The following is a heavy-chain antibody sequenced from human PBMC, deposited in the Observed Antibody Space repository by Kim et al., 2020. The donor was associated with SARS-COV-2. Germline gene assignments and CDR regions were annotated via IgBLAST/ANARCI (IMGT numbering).Heavy chain of an antibody. J-gene: IGHJ4*02. CDR3: ARGGAAWSNFDY. V-gene: IGHV4-30-2*01. CDR1: GGSISSGGYS. D-gene: IGHD6-13*01. CDR2: IYHSGST. Sequence: TLSLTCAVSGGSISSGGYSWSWIRQPPGKGLEWIGYIYHSGSTYYNPSLKSRVTISVDRSKNQFSLKLSSVTAADTAVYYCARGGAAWSNFDYWGQGTLVTVSS.